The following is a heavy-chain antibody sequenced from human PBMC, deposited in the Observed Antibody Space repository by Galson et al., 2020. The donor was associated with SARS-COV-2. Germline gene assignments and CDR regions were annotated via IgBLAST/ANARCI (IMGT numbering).Heavy chain of an antibody. V-gene: IGHV3-30-3*01. Sequence: GGSLRLSCVGSGFSFNNYAMHWVRQAPGKGLEWVAVISYDGSSKSYADSVKGRFTISRDNSKNTLYLQMNSLRVEDTAVYYCARDYDISTGYFRVLFDYWGQGTLVTVSS. CDR2: ISYDGSSK. D-gene: IGHD3-9*01. CDR1: GFSFNNYA. CDR3: ARDYDISTGYFRVLFDY. J-gene: IGHJ4*02.